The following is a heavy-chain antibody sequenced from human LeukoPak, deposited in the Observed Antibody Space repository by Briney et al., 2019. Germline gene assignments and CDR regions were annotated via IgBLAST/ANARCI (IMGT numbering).Heavy chain of an antibody. V-gene: IGHV1-2*02. Sequence: GASVKVSCKASGYTFTGYYMHWVRQAPGQGLEWMGWINPNSGGTNYAQKFQGRVTMTRDTSISTAYMELSRLRSDDTAVDYCARHRIQLWLYRRSNDAFDIWGQGTMVTVSS. CDR1: GYTFTGYY. CDR2: INPNSGGT. J-gene: IGHJ3*02. D-gene: IGHD5-18*01. CDR3: ARHRIQLWLYRRSNDAFDI.